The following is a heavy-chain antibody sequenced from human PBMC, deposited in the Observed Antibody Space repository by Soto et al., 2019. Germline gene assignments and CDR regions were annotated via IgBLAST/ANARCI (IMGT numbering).Heavy chain of an antibody. CDR2: IYWDDDK. D-gene: IGHD3-3*01. CDR3: AHSRGITIFGVVTKYNWFDP. CDR1: GFSLSTSGVG. Sequence: QITLKESGPTLVKPTQTLTLTCTFSGFSLSTSGVGVGWIRQPPGKALEWLALIYWDDDKRYSPSLKSRLTITKDTSKNQVVLTMTNMDPVDTATYYCAHSRGITIFGVVTKYNWFDPWGQGTLVTVSS. V-gene: IGHV2-5*02. J-gene: IGHJ5*02.